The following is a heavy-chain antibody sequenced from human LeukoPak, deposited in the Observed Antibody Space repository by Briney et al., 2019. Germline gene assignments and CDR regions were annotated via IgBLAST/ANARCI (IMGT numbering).Heavy chain of an antibody. CDR2: IKGDGSQT. J-gene: IGHJ5*02. CDR1: GFTFSSHW. D-gene: IGHD1-26*01. Sequence: GGSLRLSCAASGFTFSSHWMSWVRQSPGTGLEWVANIKGDGSQTYYVDSVKGRSTISRDNAKNSLYLQMNSLRVDDMAVYYCVRGSGWFDTWGQGTLVTVSS. CDR3: VRGSGWFDT. V-gene: IGHV3-7*04.